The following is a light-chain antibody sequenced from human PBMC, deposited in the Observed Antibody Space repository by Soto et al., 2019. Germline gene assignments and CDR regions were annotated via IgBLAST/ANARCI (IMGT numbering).Light chain of an antibody. CDR2: AAS. CDR1: QSIGSY. Sequence: DIQMTQSPSSLSASVGDRVTITCRASQSIGSYLNWYHQAPGRAPKFLISAASSLQSGVPSRFSGSGSGTDFSLTISSLQPEDFATYFCQQSYYTPITFGGGTKVDIK. CDR3: QQSYYTPIT. J-gene: IGKJ4*01. V-gene: IGKV1-39*01.